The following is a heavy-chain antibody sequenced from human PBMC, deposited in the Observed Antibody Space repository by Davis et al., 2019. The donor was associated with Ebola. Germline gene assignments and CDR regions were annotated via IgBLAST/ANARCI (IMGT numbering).Heavy chain of an antibody. V-gene: IGHV3-23*01. D-gene: IGHD1-26*01. CDR3: AKAGVGGSYYYGMDV. CDR1: GFTFSSYA. CDR2: ISGSGGST. J-gene: IGHJ6*04. Sequence: GGSLRLSCAASGFTFSSYAMSWVRQAPGKGLEWVSAISGSGGSTYYADSVKGRFTISRDNSKNTLYLQMNSLRAEDTAVYYCAKAGVGGSYYYGMDVWGKGTTVTVSS.